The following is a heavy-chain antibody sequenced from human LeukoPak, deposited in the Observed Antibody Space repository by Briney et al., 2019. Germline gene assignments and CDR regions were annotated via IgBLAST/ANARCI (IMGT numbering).Heavy chain of an antibody. CDR1: GFTFSKYT. V-gene: IGHV3-23*01. CDR2: IYGGTTTT. D-gene: IGHD4-17*01. J-gene: IGHJ4*02. CDR3: AKDVTPDGLWDIHY. Sequence: GGSLRLSCVASGFTFSKYTMSWVRQAPGKGLEWVSGIYGGTTTTTFYAESVKGRFTISRDNSKNTLYLQMNSLRDEDTATYYCAKDVTPDGLWDIHYWGQGTLVTVSS.